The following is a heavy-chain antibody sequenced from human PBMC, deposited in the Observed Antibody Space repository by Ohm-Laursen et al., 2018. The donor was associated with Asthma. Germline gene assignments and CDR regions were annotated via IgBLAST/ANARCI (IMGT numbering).Heavy chain of an antibody. Sequence: GSLRLSCAASGYTFSRYSIHWIRQAPGKGLEWVASISTASTFIYYGDSVRGRFTTSRDNARNLVFLQMDSLRGEDTALYYCARDSGWNALDYWGQGTLVSVSS. V-gene: IGHV3-21*04. CDR1: GYTFSRYS. CDR2: ISTASTFI. CDR3: ARDSGWNALDY. D-gene: IGHD1-1*01. J-gene: IGHJ4*02.